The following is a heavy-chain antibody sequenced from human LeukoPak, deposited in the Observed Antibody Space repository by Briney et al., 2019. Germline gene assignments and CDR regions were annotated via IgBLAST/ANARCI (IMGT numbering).Heavy chain of an antibody. J-gene: IGHJ1*01. Sequence: PSETLSLTCAVYGGSFSGYYWSWIRQPPGKGLEWIGEINHSGSTNYNPSLKSRVTISVDTSKNQFSLKLSSVTAADTAVYYCAAGDSSGYYSGAEYFQHWGQGTLVTVSS. CDR3: AAGDSSGYYSGAEYFQH. D-gene: IGHD3-22*01. CDR2: INHSGST. CDR1: GGSFSGYY. V-gene: IGHV4-34*01.